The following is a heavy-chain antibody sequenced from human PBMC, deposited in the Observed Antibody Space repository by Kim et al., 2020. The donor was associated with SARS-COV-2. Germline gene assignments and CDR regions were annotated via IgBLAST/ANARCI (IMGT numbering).Heavy chain of an antibody. J-gene: IGHJ4*02. D-gene: IGHD3-22*01. CDR3: AKDDVVITTWGSPFDY. V-gene: IGHV3-30*18. CDR1: GFTFSSYG. CDR2: ISYDGSNK. Sequence: GGSLRLSCAASGFTFSSYGMHWVRQAPGKGLEWVAVISYDGSNKYYADSVKGRFTISRDNSKNTLYLQMNSLRAEDTAVYYCAKDDVVITTWGSPFDYWGQGTLVTVSS.